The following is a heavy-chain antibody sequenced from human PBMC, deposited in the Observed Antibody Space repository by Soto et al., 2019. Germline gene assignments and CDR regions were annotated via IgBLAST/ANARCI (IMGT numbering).Heavy chain of an antibody. V-gene: IGHV4-59*01. D-gene: IGHD2-15*01. Sequence: SQTLSLTCTVSGGSISSYYWSWIRQPPGKGLEWIGYIYYSGSTNYNPSLKSRVTISVDTSKNQFSLKLSSVTAADTAVYYCARADGEGGAFDIWGQGTMVTVSS. CDR2: IYYSGST. J-gene: IGHJ3*02. CDR3: ARADGEGGAFDI. CDR1: GGSISSYY.